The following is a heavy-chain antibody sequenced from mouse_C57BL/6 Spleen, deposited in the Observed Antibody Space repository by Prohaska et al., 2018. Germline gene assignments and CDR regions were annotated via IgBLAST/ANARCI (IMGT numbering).Heavy chain of an antibody. J-gene: IGHJ2*01. V-gene: IGHV1-55*01. CDR1: FTWNW. CDR2: IYPGSGST. Sequence: FTWNWITWVKQRPGQGLEWIGDIYPGSGSTNYNEKLKSKATLTVDTSSSTAYMQLSSLTSEDSAVYYCARLNRGNYFDYWGQGTTLTVSS. CDR3: ARLNRGNYFDY. D-gene: IGHD2-14*01.